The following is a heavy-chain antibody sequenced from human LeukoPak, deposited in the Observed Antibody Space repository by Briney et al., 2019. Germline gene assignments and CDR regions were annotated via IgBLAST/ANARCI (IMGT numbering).Heavy chain of an antibody. D-gene: IGHD3-10*01. V-gene: IGHV4-4*07. CDR1: GGSISSHY. J-gene: IGHJ3*02. CDR2: IYTSGST. CDR3: ARDHEVGDYYGSGPSDI. Sequence: SETLSLTCTVSGGSISSHYWSWIRQPAGKGLEWIGRIYTSGSTNYNPSLKSRVTMSVDTSKNQFSLKLSSVTAADTAVYYCARDHEVGDYYGSGPSDIWGQGTMVTVS.